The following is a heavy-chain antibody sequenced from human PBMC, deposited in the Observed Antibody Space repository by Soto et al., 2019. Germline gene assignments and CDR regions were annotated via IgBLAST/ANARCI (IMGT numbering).Heavy chain of an antibody. Sequence: GGFLRLSCAASGFTFRNYVMNWVRQAPGKGLEWVSYIGIGSSTKYYADSVKGRFTISRDNAKNSLYLQMNSLRAEDTAVYYCARDQLYYNDISGRPLNAFDVWGQGTMVTVSS. V-gene: IGHV3-48*01. CDR2: IGIGSSTK. CDR3: ARDQLYYNDISGRPLNAFDV. D-gene: IGHD3-22*01. J-gene: IGHJ3*01. CDR1: GFTFRNYV.